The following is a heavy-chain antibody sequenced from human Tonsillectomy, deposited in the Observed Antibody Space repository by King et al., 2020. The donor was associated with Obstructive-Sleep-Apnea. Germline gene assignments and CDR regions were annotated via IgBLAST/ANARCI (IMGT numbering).Heavy chain of an antibody. V-gene: IGHV3-30*18. D-gene: IGHD2-15*01. CDR3: AKERAGYCSGGSCFFWNYYYYYGMDV. J-gene: IGHJ6*02. Sequence: VQLVQSGGGVVQPGRSLRLSCAASGFTFSSYGMHWVRQAPGKGLGWGAGISYDGSNKYYADSVKGRFTISRDNSKNTLYLQMNSLGAEDTAVYYCAKERAGYCSGGSCFFWNYYYYYGMDVWGQGTTVTVSS. CDR2: ISYDGSNK. CDR1: GFTFSSYG.